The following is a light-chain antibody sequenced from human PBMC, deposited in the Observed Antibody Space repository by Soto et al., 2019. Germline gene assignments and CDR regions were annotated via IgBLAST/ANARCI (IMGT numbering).Light chain of an antibody. Sequence: QSVLTQSPSASASLGASVKLTCTLSSGHSSYAIAWHQQQPEKGPRYLMKLNSDGSHSKGDGIPDRFSGSSSGAERYLTISTLQSEDEADYYCQPLGTGKVVFGGGTKLTVL. J-gene: IGLJ2*01. CDR2: LNSDGSH. V-gene: IGLV4-69*01. CDR3: QPLGTGKVV. CDR1: SGHSSYA.